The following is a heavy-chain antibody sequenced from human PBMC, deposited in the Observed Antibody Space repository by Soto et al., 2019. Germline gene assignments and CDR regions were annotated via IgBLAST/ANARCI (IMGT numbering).Heavy chain of an antibody. D-gene: IGHD6-19*01. Sequence: SETLSLTCTLSGGSISSSSYHWGWIRKPPGKGLEWIGSIYYSGSTYNHPSLRSRVTISIHRSKNQFSLKLSSVTAADRAVYFCARNIHSSGWQSYFDSWGQGTLVTVSS. V-gene: IGHV4-39*01. CDR3: ARNIHSSGWQSYFDS. CDR1: GGSISSSSYH. J-gene: IGHJ4*02. CDR2: IYYSGST.